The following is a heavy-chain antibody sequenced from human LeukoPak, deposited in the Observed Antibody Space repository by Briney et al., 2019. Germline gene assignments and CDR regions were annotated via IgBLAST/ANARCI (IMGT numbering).Heavy chain of an antibody. J-gene: IGHJ4*02. Sequence: PGGSLRLSCAASGFTFSIYGMHWVRQAPGKGLEWVAVIWSDEINKYYTVSVKGRFTVSRDNSQNTLYLQMNSLRAEDTAVYYCARGSTSAARFDFWGQGTLVTVSS. CDR2: IWSDEINK. CDR1: GFTFSIYG. CDR3: ARGSTSAARFDF. D-gene: IGHD6-6*01. V-gene: IGHV3-33*01.